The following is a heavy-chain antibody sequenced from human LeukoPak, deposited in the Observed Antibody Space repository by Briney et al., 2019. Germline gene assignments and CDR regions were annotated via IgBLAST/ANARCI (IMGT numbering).Heavy chain of an antibody. CDR2: IKTDGSIT. CDR3: ANAPGYYDSSGLDY. CDR1: GFSFSVFW. Sequence: GGSLRLSCAASGFSFSVFWMHWVRQAPGKGPVWVSRIKTDGSITNYADSVKGRFTISRDNSKNTLYLQMNSLRAEDTAVYYCANAPGYYDSSGLDYWGQGTLVTVSS. D-gene: IGHD3-22*01. V-gene: IGHV3-74*01. J-gene: IGHJ4*02.